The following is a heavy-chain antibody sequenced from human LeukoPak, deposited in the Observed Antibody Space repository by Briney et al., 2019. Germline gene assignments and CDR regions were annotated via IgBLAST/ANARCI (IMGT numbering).Heavy chain of an antibody. J-gene: IGHJ2*01. D-gene: IGHD4-23*01. CDR1: GGSFSGYY. Sequence: SETLSLTCAVYGGSFSGYYWSWIRQPPGKGLEWIGEINHSGSTNHNPSLKSRVTISVDTSKNQFSLKLSSVTAADTAVFYCARRGLGGNPLYWYFDLWGRGTLVTVSS. V-gene: IGHV4-34*01. CDR2: INHSGST. CDR3: ARRGLGGNPLYWYFDL.